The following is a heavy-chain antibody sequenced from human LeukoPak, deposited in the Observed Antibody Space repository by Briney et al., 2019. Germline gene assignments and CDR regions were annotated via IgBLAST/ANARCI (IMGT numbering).Heavy chain of an antibody. Sequence: GGSLRLSCAASGFTLRNYWMSWVRQAPGKGLEWVANIKQDGSEKYYVDSVKGRFTISRGNAKNSLYLQMNSLRAEDTALYYCAKDIGGSIAVAGTDYWGQGTLVTVSS. CDR3: AKDIGGSIAVAGTDY. V-gene: IGHV3-7*03. D-gene: IGHD6-19*01. CDR2: IKQDGSEK. J-gene: IGHJ4*02. CDR1: GFTLRNYW.